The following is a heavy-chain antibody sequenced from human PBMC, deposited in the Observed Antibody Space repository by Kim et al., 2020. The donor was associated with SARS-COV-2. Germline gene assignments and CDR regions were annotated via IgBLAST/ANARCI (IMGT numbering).Heavy chain of an antibody. CDR2: IWYDGSNK. CDR1: GFTFSSYG. V-gene: IGHV3-33*01. CDR3: ARDPNPPYYYDSSGHNY. J-gene: IGHJ4*01. Sequence: GGSLRLSCAASGFTFSSYGMHWVRQAPGKGLEWVAVIWYDGSNKNYAESVKGRFTISRDNSKNTLYLQMDSLRAEDTALYYCARDPNPPYYYDSSGHNY. D-gene: IGHD3-22*01.